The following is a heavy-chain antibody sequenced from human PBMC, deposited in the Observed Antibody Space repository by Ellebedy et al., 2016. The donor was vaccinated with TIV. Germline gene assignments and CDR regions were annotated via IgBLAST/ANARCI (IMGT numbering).Heavy chain of an antibody. CDR3: AADLAAVGQ. Sequence: AASVKVSCKASGGSFSSYVISWVRQAPGQGLEWMGGLIPVLETPNYAQKFQGRLTVSADKSTNTAYRELSSLTSEDTAVYYCAADLAAVGQWGQGTLVIVSS. J-gene: IGHJ1*01. CDR2: LIPVLETP. D-gene: IGHD6-19*01. CDR1: GGSFSSYV. V-gene: IGHV1-69*10.